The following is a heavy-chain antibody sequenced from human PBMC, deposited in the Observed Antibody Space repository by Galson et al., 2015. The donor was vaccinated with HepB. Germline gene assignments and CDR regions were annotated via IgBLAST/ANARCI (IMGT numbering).Heavy chain of an antibody. Sequence: SVKVSCKVSGYTLTELSMHWVRQAPGKGLEWMGGFDPEDGETIYAQKFQGRVTMTEDTSTDTAYMELSSLRSEDTAVYYCATDYYSSSSTVRYWGQGTLVTVSS. J-gene: IGHJ4*02. CDR3: ATDYYSSSSTVRY. V-gene: IGHV1-24*01. D-gene: IGHD6-13*01. CDR1: GYTLTELS. CDR2: FDPEDGET.